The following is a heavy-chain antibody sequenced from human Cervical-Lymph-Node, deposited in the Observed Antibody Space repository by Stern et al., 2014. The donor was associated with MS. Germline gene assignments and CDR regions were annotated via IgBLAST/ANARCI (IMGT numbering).Heavy chain of an antibody. CDR3: ALSSETSDRWYSLGYDL. CDR2: IFPVFGTP. D-gene: IGHD6-13*01. CDR1: GGTFSKFP. Sequence: VQLVQSGAAVTKPGSSVKVSCKASGGTFSKFPSSWVRQAPGQGLEWMGGIFPVFGTPTYAQEFRGRVTITADVSTSTVYMELSSIRSDDTAVYYCALSSETSDRWYSLGYDLWGQGTLVTVSS. V-gene: IGHV1-69*01. J-gene: IGHJ5*02.